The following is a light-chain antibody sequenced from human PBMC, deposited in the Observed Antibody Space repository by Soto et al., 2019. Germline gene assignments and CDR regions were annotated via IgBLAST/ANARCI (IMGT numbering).Light chain of an antibody. CDR3: QHSDITLRGP. Sequence: DIQMTQSPSSLSASVGDRVTITCRASQSISNYLNWYQQKPGQAPKLLIYAASSLQSGVPSRFSGSGSGTDCTLTISSLQPEDFATYYCQHSDITLRGPCGQGTKVEI. CDR2: AAS. CDR1: QSISNY. V-gene: IGKV1-39*01. J-gene: IGKJ1*01.